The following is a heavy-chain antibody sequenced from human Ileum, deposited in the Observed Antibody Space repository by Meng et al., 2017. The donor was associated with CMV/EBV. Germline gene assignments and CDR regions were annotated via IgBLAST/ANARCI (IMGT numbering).Heavy chain of an antibody. CDR2: INPDNGGT. D-gene: IGHD5-18*01. J-gene: IGHJ4*02. CDR3: AKYRYGLGFDY. Sequence: EQRVQDGGEVQKQGATVRVACKASGYNFIGCYMQWVRQAPGQGREWIGWINPDNGGTNYAQKFQGRVTMTRDTSITTAYMELSRLRSDDTAIYYCAKYRYGLGFDYWGQGTLVTVSS. V-gene: IGHV1-2*02. CDR1: GYNFIGCY.